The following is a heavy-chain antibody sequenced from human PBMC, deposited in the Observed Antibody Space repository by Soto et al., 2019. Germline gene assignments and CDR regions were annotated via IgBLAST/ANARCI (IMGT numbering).Heavy chain of an antibody. CDR3: AEADSKYAGRFSDSYMDV. D-gene: IGHD5-18*01. CDR2: ISGYNGNT. J-gene: IGHJ6*03. V-gene: IGHV1-18*01. Sequence: QVQLVQSGTEVKKPGASVKVSCKASGYTFRSYGISWVRQAPGQGLEWMGWISGYNGNTHYSQKFQGKVTMTTDTSTSTAYMELRNLRSDDTAVYYCAEADSKYAGRFSDSYMDVWGTGTMVTVSS. CDR1: GYTFRSYG.